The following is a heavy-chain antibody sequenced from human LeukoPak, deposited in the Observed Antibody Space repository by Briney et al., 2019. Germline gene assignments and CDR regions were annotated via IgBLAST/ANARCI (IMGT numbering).Heavy chain of an antibody. J-gene: IGHJ4*02. CDR2: ISYDGSNK. V-gene: IGHV3-30*04. D-gene: IGHD1-26*01. CDR3: ARGRGIVAPSGY. Sequence: GGSLRLSCAASGFTFSSYAMSWVRQAPGKGLEWVAVISYDGSNKYYADSVKGRFTISRDNSKNTLYLQMNSLRAEDTAVYYCARGRGIVAPSGYWGQGTLVTVSS. CDR1: GFTFSSYA.